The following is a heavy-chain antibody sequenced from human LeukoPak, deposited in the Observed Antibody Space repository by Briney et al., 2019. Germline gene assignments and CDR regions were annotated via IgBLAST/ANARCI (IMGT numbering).Heavy chain of an antibody. D-gene: IGHD2-2*01. V-gene: IGHV3-21*01. Sequence: PGGSLRLSCAASGFTFSSYGMNWVRQAPGKGLEWVSSISSSSSYINYADSVKGRFTISRDNAKNSLYLQMNSLRAEDTAVYYCARDMNGPLGYCSSTSCFYYMDVWGKGTTVTVSS. CDR3: ARDMNGPLGYCSSTSCFYYMDV. CDR2: ISSSSSYI. CDR1: GFTFSSYG. J-gene: IGHJ6*03.